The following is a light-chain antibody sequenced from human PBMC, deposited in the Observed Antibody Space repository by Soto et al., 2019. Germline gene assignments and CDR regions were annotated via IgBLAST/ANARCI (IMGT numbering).Light chain of an antibody. CDR1: SSDVGGYNY. J-gene: IGLJ3*02. CDR3: SSYTSSSTRV. CDR2: EVS. V-gene: IGLV2-14*01. Sequence: QSALTQPASVSGSPGQSITISCTGTSSDVGGYNYVSWYQQHPGKAPKLMIYEVSNRPSGVSNRFPGSKSGNTASLTISGLQAEDDADYYCSSYTSSSTRVFGRGTKVTVL.